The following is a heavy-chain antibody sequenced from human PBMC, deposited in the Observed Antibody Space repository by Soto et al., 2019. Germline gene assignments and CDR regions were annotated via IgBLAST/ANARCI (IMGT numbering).Heavy chain of an antibody. V-gene: IGHV4-31*03. CDR2: IYYSGST. CDR1: GGSISSGGYY. Sequence: SETLSLTCTVSGGSISSGGYYWSWIRQHPGKGLEWIGYIYYSGSTYYNPSLKSRVTISVDTSKNQFSLKLSSVTAADTAVYYCARGHLRPTAMELPYFDYWGQGTLVTVSS. J-gene: IGHJ4*02. CDR3: ARGHLRPTAMELPYFDY. D-gene: IGHD5-18*01.